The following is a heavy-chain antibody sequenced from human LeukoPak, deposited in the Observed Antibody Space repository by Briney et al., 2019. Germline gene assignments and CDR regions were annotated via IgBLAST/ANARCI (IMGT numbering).Heavy chain of an antibody. CDR2: ITSDSKSI. CDR1: GCTFSTYS. V-gene: IGHV3-48*02. D-gene: IGHD6-25*01. J-gene: IGHJ4*02. Sequence: GGSLRLSCAASGCTFSTYSMNWVRQAPGEGLEWLSYITSDSKSIYYADSLNGRFTISRDNDKRSLYLQMDSLGDEDTAVYYCAREIRGYYLDYWGQGIPVTVSS. CDR3: AREIRGYYLDY.